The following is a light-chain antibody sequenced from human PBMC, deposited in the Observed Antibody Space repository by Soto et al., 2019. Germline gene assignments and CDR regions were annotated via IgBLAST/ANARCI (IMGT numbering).Light chain of an antibody. V-gene: IGKV3-11*01. Sequence: IVLTQSPATLSLSPGERTTLSCRASQSVSSYLAWYQQKPGQAPRLLIYDASNRATGIPARFSGSGSGTDFTLTISSLEPEDVAVYYCQPRSNWPSLTFGGGTKVDIK. CDR2: DAS. J-gene: IGKJ4*01. CDR3: QPRSNWPSLT. CDR1: QSVSSY.